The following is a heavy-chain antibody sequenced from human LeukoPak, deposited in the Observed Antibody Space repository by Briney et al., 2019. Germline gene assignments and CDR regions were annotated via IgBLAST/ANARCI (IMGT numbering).Heavy chain of an antibody. CDR3: AKLKLQGATSVTTGFDY. CDR1: GFTFSSYG. Sequence: GGSLRLSCAASGFTFSSYGMSWVRQAPGKGLEWVSGISGSGDSTYYAASVKGRFTISRDNSKNTLYLQMNSLRAEDTAVYYCAKLKLQGATSVTTGFDYWGQGTLVTVSS. V-gene: IGHV3-23*01. CDR2: ISGSGDST. D-gene: IGHD4-17*01. J-gene: IGHJ4*02.